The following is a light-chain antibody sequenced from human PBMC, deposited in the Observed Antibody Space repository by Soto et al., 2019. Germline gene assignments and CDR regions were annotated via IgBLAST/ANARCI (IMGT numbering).Light chain of an antibody. Sequence: EIVLTQSPATLSLSPGERATLSCRASQSVSSYLAWYQQKPGQAPRLLIYDSSNRATGIPARFSGSGSGTDFTLTIISLEPEDTAVYYCQQLSDGPAYTFAQETKLAIK. CDR3: QQLSDGPAYT. J-gene: IGKJ2*01. V-gene: IGKV3-11*01. CDR1: QSVSSY. CDR2: DSS.